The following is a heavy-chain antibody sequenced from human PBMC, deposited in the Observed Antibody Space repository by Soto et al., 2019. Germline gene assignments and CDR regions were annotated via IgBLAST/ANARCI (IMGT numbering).Heavy chain of an antibody. Sequence: PGGSLRLSCAASGFTFNTYGMHWVRQAPGKGLEWVAVIWYDGSLKYYADSVKGRFTISRDNSKNTLYLQINSLRAEDTAVYYCARDRGYTYGPPNYWGQGTPVTVSS. J-gene: IGHJ4*02. D-gene: IGHD5-18*01. CDR2: IWYDGSLK. CDR1: GFTFNTYG. V-gene: IGHV3-33*01. CDR3: ARDRGYTYGPPNY.